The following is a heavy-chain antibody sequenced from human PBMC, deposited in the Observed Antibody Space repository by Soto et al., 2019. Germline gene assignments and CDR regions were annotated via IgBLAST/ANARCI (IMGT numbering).Heavy chain of an antibody. D-gene: IGHD3-10*01. J-gene: IGHJ4*02. CDR2: ILSDVEQ. CDR3: ARISGRFGASHFDF. Sequence: QVTLKESGPVLVQATETLPLTCNVSGFSLTNVQKGVAWIRQPPGKALEWLAHILSDVEQSYKSSLKKRLTISQDTSKRQVVLVMTNVEPVDTATYYCARISGRFGASHFDFWGQGSSVIVSS. CDR1: GFSLTNVQKG. V-gene: IGHV2-26*01.